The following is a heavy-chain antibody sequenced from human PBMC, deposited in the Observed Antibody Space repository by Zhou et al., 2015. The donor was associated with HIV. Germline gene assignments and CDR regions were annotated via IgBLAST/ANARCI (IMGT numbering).Heavy chain of an antibody. D-gene: IGHD6-6*01. V-gene: IGHV1-69*01. CDR1: GGTFSSYA. CDR2: IIPIFGTA. CDR3: ARDHGAIAARPVGNWFDP. Sequence: QVQLVQSGAEVKKPGSSVKVSCKASGGTFSSYAISWVRQAPGQGLEWMGGIIPIFGTANYAQKFQGRVTITADESTSTAYMELSSLRSEDTAVYYCARDHGAIAARPVGNWFDPWGQGTLVTVSS. J-gene: IGHJ5*02.